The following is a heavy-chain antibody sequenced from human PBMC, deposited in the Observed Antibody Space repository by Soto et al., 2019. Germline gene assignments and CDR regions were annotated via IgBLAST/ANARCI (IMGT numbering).Heavy chain of an antibody. V-gene: IGHV4-34*01. Sequence: SETLSLTCAVYGGSFSGYYWSWIRQPPGKGLEWIGEINHSGSTNYNPSLKSRVTISVDTSKNQFSLKLSSVTAADTAVYYCARVRRKYYYGSGSYLSGGGMDVWGQGTTVTVSS. D-gene: IGHD3-10*01. CDR2: INHSGST. CDR1: GGSFSGYY. J-gene: IGHJ6*02. CDR3: ARVRRKYYYGSGSYLSGGGMDV.